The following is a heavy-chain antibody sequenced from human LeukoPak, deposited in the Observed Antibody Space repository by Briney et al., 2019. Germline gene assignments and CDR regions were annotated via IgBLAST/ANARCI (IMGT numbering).Heavy chain of an antibody. V-gene: IGHV3-64*02. CDR1: GFTFSSYA. CDR2: ISSSGSST. CDR3: ARYGIEAGTRKVYDQ. Sequence: GGSLRLSCAASGFTFSSYAMHWVRQAPGKGLEYISVISSSGSSTSYADSVKGRFTISRDNSKNTLYLQMGSLRAEDMAVYYCARYGIEAGTRKVYDQWGEGTPVTVSS. D-gene: IGHD1-26*01. J-gene: IGHJ4*02.